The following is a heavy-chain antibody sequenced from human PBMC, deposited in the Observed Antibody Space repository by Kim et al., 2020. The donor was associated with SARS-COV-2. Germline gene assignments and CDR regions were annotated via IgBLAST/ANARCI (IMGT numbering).Heavy chain of an antibody. CDR3: AREGGWELLLAAYYFDY. J-gene: IGHJ4*01. CDR1: GYTFTSYA. CDR2: INTNTGNP. D-gene: IGHD1-26*01. Sequence: ASVKVSCKASGYTFTSYAMNWVRQAPGQGLEWMGWINTNTGNPTYAQGFTGRFVFPLDTSVRTAYLQISSLKAEDTAVYYCAREGGWELLLAAYYFDYWGQGTLVTVSS. V-gene: IGHV7-4-1*02.